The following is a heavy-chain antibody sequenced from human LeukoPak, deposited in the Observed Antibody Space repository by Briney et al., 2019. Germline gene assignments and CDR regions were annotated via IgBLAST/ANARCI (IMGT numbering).Heavy chain of an antibody. J-gene: IGHJ4*02. Sequence: GGSLRLSCVVSGFTVSSDYMSWVRQAPGKGLECVSLIYTGGSTYYADSVKSRFTISRDESKNTLYLQMNSLRAEDTAIYYCARVSGSYYPFDYWGQGTLVTVSS. CDR1: GFTVSSDY. D-gene: IGHD1-26*01. V-gene: IGHV3-53*01. CDR2: IYTGGST. CDR3: ARVSGSYYPFDY.